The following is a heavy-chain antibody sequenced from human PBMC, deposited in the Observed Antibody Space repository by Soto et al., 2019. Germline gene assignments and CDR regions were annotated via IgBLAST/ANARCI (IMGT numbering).Heavy chain of an antibody. CDR2: ITDSGYTA. J-gene: IGHJ4*02. V-gene: IGHV3-23*01. Sequence: GGSLRLSCAASGFSFGTFVMTWFRQAPGGGLEWVASITDSGYTASYAETVEGRFTVSRDNSKNKLHLQMNDLRAEDTATYYCAKNGQWLATPPEAWGQGTLVTVS. CDR1: GFSFGTFV. D-gene: IGHD6-19*01. CDR3: AKNGQWLATPPEA.